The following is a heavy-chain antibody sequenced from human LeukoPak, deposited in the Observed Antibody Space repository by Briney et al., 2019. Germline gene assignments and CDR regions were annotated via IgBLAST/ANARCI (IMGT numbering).Heavy chain of an antibody. J-gene: IGHJ4*02. D-gene: IGHD2-2*01. CDR1: GGSLNISSYY. CDR2: IYYSGRT. CDR3: ARSQATAMVSDY. V-gene: IGHV4-39*01. Sequence: SETLSLTCTVSGGSLNISSYYWGWIRQPPGKGLEWIGSIYYSGRTYYNPSLTIRVTIFVDTSKHQFSLKLNSVTAADTAVYYCARSQATAMVSDYWGQGTLVTVSS.